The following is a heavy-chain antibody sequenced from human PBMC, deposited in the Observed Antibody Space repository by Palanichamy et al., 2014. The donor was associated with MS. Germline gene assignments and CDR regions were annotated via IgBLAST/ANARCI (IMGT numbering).Heavy chain of an antibody. CDR1: GFTFIHAW. J-gene: IGHJ1*01. CDR2: IKSERDGGTT. Sequence: EVQLVESGGGLVKPGESLRLSCAASGFTFIHAWMSWVRQTPEKGLEWLGRIKSERDGGTTHYAAPVEGRFTISRVDSENSVYLQMNSLKTEDTAVYYCITDEPGYGALLDYWGQGTLVAVSS. D-gene: IGHD4-17*01. CDR3: ITDEPGYGALLDY. V-gene: IGHV3-15*01.